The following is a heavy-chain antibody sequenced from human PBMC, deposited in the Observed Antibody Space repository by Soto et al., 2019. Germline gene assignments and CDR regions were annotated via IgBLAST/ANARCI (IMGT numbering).Heavy chain of an antibody. D-gene: IGHD6-13*01. V-gene: IGHV1-69*06. Sequence: SVKVSCKASGGTFSSYAISWVRQAPGQGLEWMGGIIPIFGTANYAQKFQGRVTITADKSTSTAYMELSSLRSEDTAVYYCARPAGPSNWFDPWGQGXLVTVSS. CDR2: IIPIFGTA. CDR1: GGTFSSYA. CDR3: ARPAGPSNWFDP. J-gene: IGHJ5*02.